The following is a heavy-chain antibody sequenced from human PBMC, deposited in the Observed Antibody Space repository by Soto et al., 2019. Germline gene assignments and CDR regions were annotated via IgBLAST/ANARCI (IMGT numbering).Heavy chain of an antibody. CDR1: CGSISSYY. V-gene: IGHV4-59*08. CDR2: IYYSGST. D-gene: IGHD2-15*01. J-gene: IGHJ6*02. CDR3: ASRVVVAANYYYGMDV. Sequence: SETLSLTCTVSCGSISSYYWSWIRQPPGKGLEWIGYIYYSGSTNYNPSLKSRVTISVDTSKNQFSLKLSSVTAADTAVYYCASRVVVAANYYYGMDVWGQGTTVTVSS.